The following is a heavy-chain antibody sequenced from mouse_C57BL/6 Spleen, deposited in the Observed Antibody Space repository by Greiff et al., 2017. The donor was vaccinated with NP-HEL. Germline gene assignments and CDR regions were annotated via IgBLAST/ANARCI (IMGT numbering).Heavy chain of an antibody. J-gene: IGHJ4*01. V-gene: IGHV1-69*01. CDR1: GYTFTSYW. CDR3: ARSSMVTTGGYAMDY. Sequence: QVQLQQPGAELVMPGASVKLSCKASGYTFTSYWMHWVKQRPGQGLEWIGEIDPSDSYTNYNQKFKGKSTLTVDKSSSTAYMQLSSLTSEDSAVYYCARSSMVTTGGYAMDYWGQGTSVTVSS. D-gene: IGHD2-2*01. CDR2: IDPSDSYT.